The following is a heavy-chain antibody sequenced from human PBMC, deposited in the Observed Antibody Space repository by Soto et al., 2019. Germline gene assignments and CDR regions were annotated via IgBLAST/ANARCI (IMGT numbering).Heavy chain of an antibody. CDR3: ARGDCSGGSCDTRWSYNWFDP. D-gene: IGHD2-15*01. CDR1: GGSISSSNW. V-gene: IGHV4-4*02. Sequence: QVQLQESGPGLVKPSGTLSLTCAVSGGSISSSNWWSWVRQPPGKGLEWIGEIYHSGSTNYNPSLKSRVTISVDNSKAQFSRKLSSVTAADTAVYYCARGDCSGGSCDTRWSYNWFDPWGQGTLVTVSS. J-gene: IGHJ5*02. CDR2: IYHSGST.